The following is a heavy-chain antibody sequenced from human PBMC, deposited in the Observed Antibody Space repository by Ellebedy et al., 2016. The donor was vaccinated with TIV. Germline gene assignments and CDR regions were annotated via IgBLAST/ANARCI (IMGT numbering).Heavy chain of an antibody. D-gene: IGHD5-24*01. Sequence: SGPTLVKPTQTLKLTCTFSGFSLTTSRMSVSWIRQPPGKALARLARIDWDDDKYYTTSLKTRLSISKDTSKNQVVLTMTNVDPVDTATYYCARTLYKRDGYNWGFEYWGQGTLVTVSS. J-gene: IGHJ4*02. CDR3: ARTLYKRDGYNWGFEY. V-gene: IGHV2-70*11. CDR2: IDWDDDK. CDR1: GFSLTTSRMS.